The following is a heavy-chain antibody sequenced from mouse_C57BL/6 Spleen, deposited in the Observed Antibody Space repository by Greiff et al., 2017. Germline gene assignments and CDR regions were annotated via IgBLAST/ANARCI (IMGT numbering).Heavy chain of an antibody. V-gene: IGHV1-85*01. CDR2: FYPGDGST. CDR1: GYTFTSYA. D-gene: IGHD1-1*01. CDR3: ARDYYGSSL. Sequence: QVQLKQSGPELVKPGASVTLSCKASGYTFTSYAINWVKQRPGQGLEWIGWFYPGDGSTKYNEKFKGKATLTVDTSSSTAYMELHSLTSEDSAVYFYARDYYGSSLWGQGTTLTVSS. J-gene: IGHJ2*01.